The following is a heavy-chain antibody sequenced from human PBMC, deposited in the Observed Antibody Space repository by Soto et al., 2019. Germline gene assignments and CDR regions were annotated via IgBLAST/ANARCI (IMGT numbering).Heavy chain of an antibody. CDR3: AGATGKIWWFDP. CDR2: ISSSSSTI. CDR1: GFTFSSYS. V-gene: IGHV3-48*02. D-gene: IGHD1-1*01. Sequence: EVQLVESGGGLVQPGGSLRLFCAASGFTFSSYSMNWVRQAPGKGLEWVSYISSSSSTIYYADSVKGRFTISRDNAKNSLYLQMNSLRDEDTAVYYCAGATGKIWWFDPWGQGTPVTVSS. J-gene: IGHJ5*02.